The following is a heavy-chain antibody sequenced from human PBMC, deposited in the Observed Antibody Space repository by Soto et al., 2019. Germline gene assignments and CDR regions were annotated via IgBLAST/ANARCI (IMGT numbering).Heavy chain of an antibody. V-gene: IGHV4-59*01. J-gene: IGHJ3*01. CDR2: IYYSGST. Sequence: QVQLQESGPGLVKPSETLSLTCTVSGGSISSYYWSWIRPPPGKGLEWIGYIYYSGSTNYSPTPKSRVTLSVDTSKNPFSPKLSSVTAADTAVYSCAGVWGGAFDFWGKGTMVTVSS. CDR3: AGVWGGAFDF. CDR1: GGSISSYY. D-gene: IGHD3-10*01.